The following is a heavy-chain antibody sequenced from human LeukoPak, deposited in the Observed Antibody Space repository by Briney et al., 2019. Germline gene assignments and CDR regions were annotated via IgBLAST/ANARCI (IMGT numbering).Heavy chain of an antibody. V-gene: IGHV5-51*01. CDR3: ATTSLARRFDYYYMDV. CDR1: GYSFTSYW. D-gene: IGHD6-6*01. CDR2: IYPGDSDT. J-gene: IGHJ6*03. Sequence: GESLKISCEGSGYSFTSYWIGWVRQMPGKGLEWMGIIYPGDSDTRYSPSFQGQVTISADKSISTAYLQWSSLKASDTAMYYCATTSLARRFDYYYMDVWGKGTTVTVSS.